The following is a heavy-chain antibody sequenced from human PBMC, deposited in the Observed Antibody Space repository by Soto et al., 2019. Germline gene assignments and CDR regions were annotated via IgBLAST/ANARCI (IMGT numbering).Heavy chain of an antibody. CDR1: GGSVSSGSYY. CDR2: IYYSGST. Sequence: SETLSLTCTGSGGSVSSGSYYWSWIRQPPGKGLEWIGYIYYSGSTNYNPSLKSRVTISVDTSKNQFSLKLSSVTAADTAVYYCTREPTTVTNYYYYALDVWGQGTTVTVSS. V-gene: IGHV4-61*01. CDR3: TREPTTVTNYYYYALDV. D-gene: IGHD4-17*01. J-gene: IGHJ6*02.